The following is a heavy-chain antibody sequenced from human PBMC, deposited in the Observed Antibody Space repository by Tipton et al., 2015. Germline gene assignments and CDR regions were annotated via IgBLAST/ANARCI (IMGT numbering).Heavy chain of an antibody. D-gene: IGHD3-10*01. V-gene: IGHV4-31*01. CDR3: ARVNTGSYSYFDY. Sequence: TLSLTCTVSGGSFSDYYWSWIRQSPGEGLEWIGYIYYSGSTYYNPSLKSLVTISVDTSKNQFSLKLSSVTAADTAVYYCARVNTGSYSYFDYWGQGTLVTVSS. CDR1: GGSFSDYY. CDR2: IYYSGST. J-gene: IGHJ4*02.